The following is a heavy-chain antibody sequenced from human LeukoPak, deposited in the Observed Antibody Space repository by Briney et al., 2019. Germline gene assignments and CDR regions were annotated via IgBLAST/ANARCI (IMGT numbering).Heavy chain of an antibody. V-gene: IGHV3-74*01. Sequence: PGGSLRLSCAASGFTFSSYWMHRVRQAPGKGLVWVSLISSDGTIISYADSVKGRFTISRDNAKNTLYLQMNSLRAEDTAVYYCARGSHYGDYWGQGTLVTVSS. CDR1: GFTFSSYW. D-gene: IGHD3-16*01. CDR2: ISSDGTII. J-gene: IGHJ4*02. CDR3: ARGSHYGDY.